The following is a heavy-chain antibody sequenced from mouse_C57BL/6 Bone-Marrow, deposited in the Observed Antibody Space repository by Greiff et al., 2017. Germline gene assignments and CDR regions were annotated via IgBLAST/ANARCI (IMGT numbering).Heavy chain of an antibody. Sequence: VQLQQSGPELVKPGASVKISCKASGYSFTDYNMNWVKQSNGKSLEWIGVINPNYGTTSYNQKFKGKATLTVDQSSSTAYMQLNSLTSEDSAVYYCAGYYGSSYSGYYYAMDYWGQGTSVTVSS. V-gene: IGHV1-39*01. D-gene: IGHD1-1*01. CDR2: INPNYGTT. CDR3: AGYYGSSYSGYYYAMDY. CDR1: GYSFTDYN. J-gene: IGHJ4*01.